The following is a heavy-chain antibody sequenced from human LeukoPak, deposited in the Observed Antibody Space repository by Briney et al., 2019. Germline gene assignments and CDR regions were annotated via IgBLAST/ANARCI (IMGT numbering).Heavy chain of an antibody. V-gene: IGHV3-21*01. Sequence: GGSLRLSCAASGFTFSSYSMNWVRQAPGKGLEWVSSISSSSSYIYYADSVKGRFTISRDNAKNSLYLQMNSLRAEDTAVYYCARPSSYYYDSSGYPHRTAYYFDYWGQGTLVTVSS. J-gene: IGHJ4*02. CDR3: ARPSSYYYDSSGYPHRTAYYFDY. D-gene: IGHD3-22*01. CDR1: GFTFSSYS. CDR2: ISSSSSYI.